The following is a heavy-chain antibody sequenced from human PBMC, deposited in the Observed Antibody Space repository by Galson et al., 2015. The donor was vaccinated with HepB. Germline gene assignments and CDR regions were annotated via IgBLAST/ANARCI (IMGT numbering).Heavy chain of an antibody. Sequence: SLRLSCAASGFTFSNYAMTWVRQAPGKGLEWVSSISGSGGSTYYADSVKGRFTISRDNSKSTLYLQMNSLRAEDTAVYYCARECMITFGGVIVRNYGMDVWGQGTTVTVSS. CDR2: ISGSGGST. CDR1: GFTFSNYA. J-gene: IGHJ6*02. V-gene: IGHV3-23*01. CDR3: ARECMITFGGVIVRNYGMDV. D-gene: IGHD3-16*02.